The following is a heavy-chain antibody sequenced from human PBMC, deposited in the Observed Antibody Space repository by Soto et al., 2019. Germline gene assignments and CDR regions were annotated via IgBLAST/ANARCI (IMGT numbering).Heavy chain of an antibody. J-gene: IGHJ4*02. CDR1: GFTVSSNY. CDR2: IYSGGST. V-gene: IGHV3-53*01. Sequence: GGSLRLSCAASGFTVSSNYMSWVRQAPGKGLEWVSVIYSGGSTYYADSVKGRFTVSRDNSKNTLYLQMNSLRAEDTAVYYCAKDQRGFSSTARIDYWGQGTLVTVSS. D-gene: IGHD6-13*01. CDR3: AKDQRGFSSTARIDY.